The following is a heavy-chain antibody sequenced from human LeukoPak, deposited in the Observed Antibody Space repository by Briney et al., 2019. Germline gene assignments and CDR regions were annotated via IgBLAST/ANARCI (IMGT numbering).Heavy chain of an antibody. CDR3: AREEVLLWFGEYYNWFDP. J-gene: IGHJ5*02. V-gene: IGHV3-7*01. Sequence: HPGGSLRLSCAASGFTFSDYWMTWIRQAPGTGLEWVANIKEDGSDKFYIDSVRGRFTVSRDNARNSLYLQMNSLRAEDTAVYYCAREEVLLWFGEYYNWFDPWGQGTLVTVSS. CDR2: IKEDGSDK. D-gene: IGHD3-10*01. CDR1: GFTFSDYW.